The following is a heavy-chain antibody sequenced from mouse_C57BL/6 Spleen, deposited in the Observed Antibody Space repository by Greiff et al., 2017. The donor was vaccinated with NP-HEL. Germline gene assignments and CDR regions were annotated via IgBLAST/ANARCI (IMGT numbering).Heavy chain of an antibody. Sequence: VQLKQSGPELVKPGASVKISCKASGYSFTGYYMNWVKQSPEKSLEWIGEINPSTGGTTYNQKFKAKATLTVDKSSSTAYMQLKSLTSEDSAVYYCARKNYDYDGYFDVWGTGTTVTVSS. V-gene: IGHV1-42*01. CDR1: GYSFTGYY. D-gene: IGHD2-4*01. CDR2: INPSTGGT. J-gene: IGHJ1*03. CDR3: ARKNYDYDGYFDV.